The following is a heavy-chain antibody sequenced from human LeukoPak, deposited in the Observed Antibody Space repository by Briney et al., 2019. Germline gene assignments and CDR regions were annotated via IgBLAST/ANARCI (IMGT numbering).Heavy chain of an antibody. CDR1: GGTFSSYA. CDR2: IIPIFGTA. CDR3: ASGPVGVGYYYYYYVDV. V-gene: IGHV1-69*05. D-gene: IGHD1-26*01. Sequence: APVKVSGKASGGTFSSYAISWVRQAPGQGLEWMGGIIPIFGTANYAQKFQGRGTVTTDESTSTAYMELSSLRSEDTAVDYCASGPVGVGYYYYYYVDVRGKGTTVTVSS. J-gene: IGHJ6*03.